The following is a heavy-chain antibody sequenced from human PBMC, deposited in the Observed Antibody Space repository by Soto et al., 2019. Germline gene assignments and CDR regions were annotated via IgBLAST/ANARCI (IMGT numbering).Heavy chain of an antibody. J-gene: IGHJ5*02. CDR1: GGTFSNYA. CDR2: IIPIFGTT. D-gene: IGHD5-12*01. V-gene: IGHV1-69*12. CDR3: ARDGGRDGYFGNWLDT. Sequence: QVQLVQSGAEVKKPGSSVKVSCKASGGTFSNYAISWVRQAPGQGLEWVGGIIPIFGTTNFAQKFQGRVTITADESTTTACMELSGLRTEDTAVYHCARDGGRDGYFGNWLDTWGQGTLVTVSS.